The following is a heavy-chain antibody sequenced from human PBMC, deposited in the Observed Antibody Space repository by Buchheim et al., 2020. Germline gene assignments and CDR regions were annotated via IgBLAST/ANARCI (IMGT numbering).Heavy chain of an antibody. D-gene: IGHD6-6*01. J-gene: IGHJ3*02. CDR3: ALDSGSSLDAFEI. CDR1: GDSVSSNTAA. CDR2: TYYRSKWYN. V-gene: IGHV6-1*01. Sequence: VQLQQSGPGLVRPSQTLSLTCAISGDSVSSNTAAWYWIRQSPSGGLEWLGRTYYRSKWYNDYAVSVKSRITIKSDTSKNLLSLQLSSVSPEDTAVYYCALDSGSSLDAFEIWGQGT.